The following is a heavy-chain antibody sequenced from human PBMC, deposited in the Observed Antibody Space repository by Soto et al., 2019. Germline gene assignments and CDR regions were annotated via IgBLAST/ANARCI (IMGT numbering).Heavy chain of an antibody. Sequence: PGGSLRLSCAASGFTFSTYWMSWVRQAPGQGLEWVANIKEEGSEKYYVDSVKGRFTISRDNAKNSLYLQMSSLRAEDTAVYYCARGVRYYYDSSGQKGAFDYWGQGTLVTVSS. J-gene: IGHJ4*02. V-gene: IGHV3-7*01. CDR2: IKEEGSEK. CDR1: GFTFSTYW. CDR3: ARGVRYYYDSSGQKGAFDY. D-gene: IGHD3-22*01.